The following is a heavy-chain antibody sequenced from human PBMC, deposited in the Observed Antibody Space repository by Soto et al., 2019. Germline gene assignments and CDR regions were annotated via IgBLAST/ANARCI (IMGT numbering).Heavy chain of an antibody. CDR1: GFTFSSYA. D-gene: IGHD1-26*01. CDR2: ISGSGGST. J-gene: IGHJ4*02. CDR3: AKVLVGAIMPFDY. Sequence: EVQLLESGGGLVQPGGSPRLSCAASGFTFSSYAMSWVRQAPGKGLEWVSAISGSGGSTYYADSVKGRFTISRDNSKNTLYLQMNSLRAEDTAVYYCAKVLVGAIMPFDYWGQGTLVTVSS. V-gene: IGHV3-23*01.